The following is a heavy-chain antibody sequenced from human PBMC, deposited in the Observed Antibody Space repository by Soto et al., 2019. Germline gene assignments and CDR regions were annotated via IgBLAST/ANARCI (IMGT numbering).Heavy chain of an antibody. V-gene: IGHV3-49*03. CDR3: SRVPTRRRNLGREFDY. CDR1: GFTFSDHT. CDR2: ITSKRYGGTP. J-gene: IGHJ4*02. Sequence: GGSLRLSCTGSGFTFSDHTIIWFRQAPGKGLEWVGFITSKRYGGTPEFAPSVKGRFIISRDDSESIAYLQMNNLKAEDTGMYYCSRVPTRRRNLGREFDYWGQGTLVTV. D-gene: IGHD1-1*01.